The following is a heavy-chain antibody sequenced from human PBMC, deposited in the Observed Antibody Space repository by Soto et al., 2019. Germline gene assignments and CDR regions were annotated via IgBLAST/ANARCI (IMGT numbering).Heavy chain of an antibody. CDR1: GGSISSGDYY. V-gene: IGHV4-30-4*01. J-gene: IGHJ4*02. CDR2: IYYSGST. CDR3: ESRKSSTYFDY. Sequence: PSETLSLTCTVSGGSISSGDYYWSWIRQPPGKGLEWIGYIYYSGSTYYNPSLKSRVTISVDTSKNQFSLKLSSVTAADTAVYYCESRKSSTYFDYWGQGTLVTSPQ. D-gene: IGHD3-10*01.